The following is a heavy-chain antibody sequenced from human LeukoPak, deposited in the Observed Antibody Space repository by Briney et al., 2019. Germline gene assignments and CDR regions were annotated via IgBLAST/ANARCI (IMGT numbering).Heavy chain of an antibody. CDR2: IKQDGSEK. CDR3: ARDTDSSSSLIDY. V-gene: IGHV3-7*01. J-gene: IGHJ4*02. D-gene: IGHD6-6*01. CDR1: GLTFSSYS. Sequence: GGSLRLSCAASGLTFSSYSMNWVRQAPGRGLEGVANIKQDGSEKYYVDSVKGRFTTSRDNAKNSLYLQMNSLRAEDTAVYYCARDTDSSSSLIDYWGQGTLVTVSS.